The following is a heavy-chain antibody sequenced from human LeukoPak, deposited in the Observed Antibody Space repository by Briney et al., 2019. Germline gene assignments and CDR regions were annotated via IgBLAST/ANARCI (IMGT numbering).Heavy chain of an antibody. D-gene: IGHD3-9*01. Sequence: AASVKVSCKASGYTFTGYYMHWVRQAPGQGLEWMGWINPNNGGTNYAQKFQGRVTMTRDTSSSTAYMELSRLRSDDTAVYYCARDLNYDILTGYYPDAFDIWGQGTMVTVSS. CDR1: GYTFTGYY. CDR2: INPNNGGT. J-gene: IGHJ3*02. CDR3: ARDLNYDILTGYYPDAFDI. V-gene: IGHV1-2*02.